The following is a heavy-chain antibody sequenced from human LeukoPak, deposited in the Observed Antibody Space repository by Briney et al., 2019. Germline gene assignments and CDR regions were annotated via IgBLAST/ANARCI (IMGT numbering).Heavy chain of an antibody. J-gene: IGHJ4*02. D-gene: IGHD5-18*01. Sequence: GESLKISCAASGFTFSSYAMHWVRQAPGKGLEYVSAISSNGGSTYYANSVKGRFTISRDNSKNTLYLQMGSLRAEDMAVYYCARGTAMVINWGQGTLVTVSS. CDR1: GFTFSSYA. CDR3: ARGTAMVIN. CDR2: ISSNGGST. V-gene: IGHV3-64*01.